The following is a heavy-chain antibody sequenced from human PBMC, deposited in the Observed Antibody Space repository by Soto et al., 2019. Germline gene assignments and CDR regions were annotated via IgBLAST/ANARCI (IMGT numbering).Heavy chain of an antibody. CDR1: GGSISSNTC. J-gene: IGHJ4*02. Sequence: QVQLQESGPGLVKPSGTLSLTCTFSGGSISSNTCWNWFRQPPGKGLEWIGEIYHSGTTNYHPSLQSRGTLSIDTSKSQFTLELNSVTAADTAVYFCARDPGGRAGGWEYYFDYWGQGILVTVSS. D-gene: IGHD1-26*01. CDR3: ARDPGGRAGGWEYYFDY. V-gene: IGHV4-4*02. CDR2: IYHSGTT.